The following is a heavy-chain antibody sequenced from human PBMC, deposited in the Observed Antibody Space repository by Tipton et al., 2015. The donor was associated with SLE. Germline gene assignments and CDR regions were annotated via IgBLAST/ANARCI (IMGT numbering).Heavy chain of an antibody. CDR3: AKDQTMAYYFDF. CDR1: GFTFSSYG. Sequence: SLRLSCAASGFTFSSYGMHWVRQAPGKGLEWVAFIRYDGSYKYYADSVKGRFTISRDNSKNTLYLQMNSLRVEDTAVYYCAKDQTMAYYFDFWGQGTLVTASS. CDR2: IRYDGSYK. J-gene: IGHJ4*02. V-gene: IGHV3-30*02. D-gene: IGHD3-10*01.